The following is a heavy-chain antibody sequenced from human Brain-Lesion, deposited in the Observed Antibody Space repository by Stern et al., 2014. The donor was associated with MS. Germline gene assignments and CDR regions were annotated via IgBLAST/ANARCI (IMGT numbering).Heavy chain of an antibody. CDR1: GGSISRSTYY. J-gene: IGHJ4*02. V-gene: IGHV4-39*01. CDR2: IYYSGFT. CDR3: ARHDSVPRPSQLYSARDRGPGYFDY. D-gene: IGHD1-26*01. Sequence: QVQLGQSGPGLVKPSETLSLTCTVSGGSISRSTYYWAWIRQPPGKGLEWIGNIYYSGFTYYNPSLKSRVTISVDMSKNQFSLKLSSVTAADTAIYYCARHDSVPRPSQLYSARDRGPGYFDYWGQGTLVTVSS.